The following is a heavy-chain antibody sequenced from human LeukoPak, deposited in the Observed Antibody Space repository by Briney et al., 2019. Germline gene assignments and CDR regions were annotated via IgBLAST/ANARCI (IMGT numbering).Heavy chain of an antibody. D-gene: IGHD6-13*01. J-gene: IGHJ4*02. CDR2: IYYSGST. CDR3: ARGRLAAAGNDY. V-gene: IGHV4-39*07. CDR1: GGSISSSSYY. Sequence: PSETLSLTCTVSGGSISSSSYYWGWIRQPPGKGLEWIGSIYYSGSTYYNPSLKSRVTISVDTSKNQFSLKLSSVTAADTAVYYCARGRLAAAGNDYWGQGTLVTVSS.